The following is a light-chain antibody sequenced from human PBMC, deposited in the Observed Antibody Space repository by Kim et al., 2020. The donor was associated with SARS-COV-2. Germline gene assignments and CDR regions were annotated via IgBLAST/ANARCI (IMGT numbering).Light chain of an antibody. J-gene: IGKJ3*01. CDR1: QSISGW. CDR2: DAS. CDR3: QQYQTYSRD. V-gene: IGKV1-5*01. Sequence: DIQMTQSPSTLSASIGDRVIITCRTSQSISGWLAWYQQKPGKAPRLLIYDASSLESGVPSRFSGSGSGTEFTLTISSLQPDDFATYYCQQYQTYSRDFGPGTTVDIK.